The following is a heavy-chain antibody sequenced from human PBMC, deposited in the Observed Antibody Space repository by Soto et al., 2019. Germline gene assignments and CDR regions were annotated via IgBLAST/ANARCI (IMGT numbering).Heavy chain of an antibody. Sequence: QVQLVESGGGVVQPGRSLRLSCAASGFTFSSFAMHWVRQSPGKGLEWVAVISYDGTHKYYADSVKGRFIISRDNSKNTLYVQMNSLRAEDTAVYYCARRHDYGDYAFDYWGQGTLVTVSS. V-gene: IGHV3-30-3*01. CDR2: ISYDGTHK. CDR1: GFTFSSFA. CDR3: ARRHDYGDYAFDY. D-gene: IGHD4-17*01. J-gene: IGHJ4*02.